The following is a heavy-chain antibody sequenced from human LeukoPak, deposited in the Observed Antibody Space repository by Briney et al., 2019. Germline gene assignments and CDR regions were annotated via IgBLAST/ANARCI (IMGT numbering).Heavy chain of an antibody. Sequence: ASVKVSCKASGYTFTSYGISWVGQAPGQGLEWMGWISAYNGNTNYAQKLQGRVTMTTDTSTSTAYMELRSLRSDDTAVYYCAGTDCTNGVCYTSWFDPWGQGTLVTVSS. CDR3: AGTDCTNGVCYTSWFDP. J-gene: IGHJ5*02. D-gene: IGHD2-8*01. V-gene: IGHV1-18*01. CDR2: ISAYNGNT. CDR1: GYTFTSYG.